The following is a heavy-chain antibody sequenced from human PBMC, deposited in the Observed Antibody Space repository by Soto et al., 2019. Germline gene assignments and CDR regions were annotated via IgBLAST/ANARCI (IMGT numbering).Heavy chain of an antibody. J-gene: IGHJ5*02. V-gene: IGHV1-46*03. CDR2: ISPSGDNT. Sequence: QAQLVQSGAEVKKPGASVKISCKAIGYSFTSHYMHWVRQAPGQGLEWMGTISPSGDNTGYAQKFQGRVTMTTDTSTSKVYMELTSLRCEYTAVYYCARDESWQGLVWWFAPLGQGTMVTVSS. CDR3: ARDESWQGLVWWFAP. CDR1: GYSFTSHY. D-gene: IGHD6-19*01.